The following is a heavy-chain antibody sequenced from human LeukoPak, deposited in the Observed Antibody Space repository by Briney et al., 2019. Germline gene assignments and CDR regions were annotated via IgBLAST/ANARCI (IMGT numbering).Heavy chain of an antibody. Sequence: SETLSLTCTVSGGSISSYYWSWIRQPPGKGLEWIGYIYYSGSANYNPSLKSRVTISVDTSKNQFSLKLSSVTAEDTAVYYCALRFGELYYFDYWGQGTLVTVSS. CDR2: IYYSGSA. J-gene: IGHJ4*02. V-gene: IGHV4-59*01. D-gene: IGHD3-10*01. CDR3: ALRFGELYYFDY. CDR1: GGSISSYY.